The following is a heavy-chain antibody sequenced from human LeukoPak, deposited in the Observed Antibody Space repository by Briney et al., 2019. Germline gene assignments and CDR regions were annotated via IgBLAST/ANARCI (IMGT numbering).Heavy chain of an antibody. Sequence: SETLSLTCAVYGGSFSGYYWSWIRQPPGKGLEWIGEINHSGSTNYNPSLKSRVTISVDTSKNQFSLKLSSVTAADTAVYYCARGLNYYDSSGYYYSWFDPWGQGTLVTVSS. CDR3: ARGLNYYDSSGYYYSWFDP. D-gene: IGHD3-22*01. CDR1: GGSFSGYY. V-gene: IGHV4-34*01. J-gene: IGHJ5*02. CDR2: INHSGST.